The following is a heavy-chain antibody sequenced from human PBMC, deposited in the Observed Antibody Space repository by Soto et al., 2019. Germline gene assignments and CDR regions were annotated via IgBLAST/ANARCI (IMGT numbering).Heavy chain of an antibody. V-gene: IGHV2-5*02. CDR1: GFSLSTSGVG. D-gene: IGHD2-15*01. J-gene: IGHJ4*02. Sequence: QITLKESGPTLVKPTQTLTLTCTFSGFSLSTSGVGVGWIRQPPGKALEWLALIYLDDDKRYSPSMKSRVTITKDTSKTQVVLTMTNMDPVDTATYYCAHVAPGYCSRGSCSESFDWGQGTLVTVSS. CDR3: AHVAPGYCSRGSCSESFD. CDR2: IYLDDDK.